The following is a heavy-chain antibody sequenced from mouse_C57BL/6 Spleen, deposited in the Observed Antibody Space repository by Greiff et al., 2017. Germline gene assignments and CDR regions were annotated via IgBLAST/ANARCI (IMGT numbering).Heavy chain of an antibody. CDR3: ASFDGYPLGD. D-gene: IGHD2-3*01. V-gene: IGHV5-6*02. CDR1: GFTFSSYG. J-gene: IGHJ2*01. Sequence: EVMLVESGGDLVKPGGSLKLSCAASGFTFSSYGMSWVRQTPDKRLEWVATISSGGSYTYYPDGVKGRFTISRDNAKNTLYLQMSSLKSEDTAMYYCASFDGYPLGDWGQGTTLTVSS. CDR2: ISSGGSYT.